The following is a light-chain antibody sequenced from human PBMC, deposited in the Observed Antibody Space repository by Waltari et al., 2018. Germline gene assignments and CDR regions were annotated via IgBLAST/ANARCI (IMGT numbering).Light chain of an antibody. CDR1: QSLSSW. CDR2: DAS. CDR3: QQYVVIPWT. Sequence: DIQMTQSPSTLSASIGDRVTITCRASQSLSSWLAWYQQSPGKAPKPLVYDASTLQSGVPSRFSGSGSGTEFTLTINSLQAEDVAVYYCQQYVVIPWTFGQGTKVEVK. V-gene: IGKV1-5*01. J-gene: IGKJ1*01.